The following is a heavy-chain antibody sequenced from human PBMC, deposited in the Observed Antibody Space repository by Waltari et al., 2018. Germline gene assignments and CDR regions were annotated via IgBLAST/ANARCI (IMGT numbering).Heavy chain of an antibody. CDR3: ARDRMGYCSGGSCYYGWFDP. D-gene: IGHD2-15*01. J-gene: IGHJ5*02. Sequence: QVQLVQSGAEVKKPGSSVKVSCKASGGTFSSYAISWVRQAPGQGLEWMGRIIPIFGTANYAQKFQGRVTITADKSTSTAYMELSSLRSEDTAVYYCARDRMGYCSGGSCYYGWFDPWGQGTLVTVSS. CDR1: GGTFSSYA. V-gene: IGHV1-69*08. CDR2: IIPIFGTA.